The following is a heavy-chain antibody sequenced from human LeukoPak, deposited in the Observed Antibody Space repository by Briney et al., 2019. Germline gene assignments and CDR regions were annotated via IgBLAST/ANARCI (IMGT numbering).Heavy chain of an antibody. D-gene: IGHD3-22*01. CDR1: GFTFSSYS. V-gene: IGHV3-21*04. J-gene: IGHJ4*02. CDR3: ARTYYYDSSGYLTYYFDY. CDR2: ISSSSSYI. Sequence: GSLRLSCAASGFTFSSYSMNWVRQAPGKGLEWVSSISSSSSYIHSADSVKGRFTISRDNAKNSLYLQMNSLRAEDTALYYCARTYYYDSSGYLTYYFDYWGQGTLVTVSS.